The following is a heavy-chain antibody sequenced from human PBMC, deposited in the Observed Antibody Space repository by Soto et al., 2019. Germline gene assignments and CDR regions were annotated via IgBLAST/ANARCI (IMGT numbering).Heavy chain of an antibody. CDR2: IYSGGST. CDR1: GFTVSTKY. Sequence: EVQLVESGGGLVQPGGSLRLSCAASGFTVSTKYMSRVRQAPGKGLEWDSVIYSGGSTFYADSVRGRFTISRDNSKNTVNLQMNSLRAEDTAVYYWARDPWAADYWGQGTLVTVSS. V-gene: IGHV3-66*01. CDR3: ARDPWAADY. D-gene: IGHD3-16*01. J-gene: IGHJ4*02.